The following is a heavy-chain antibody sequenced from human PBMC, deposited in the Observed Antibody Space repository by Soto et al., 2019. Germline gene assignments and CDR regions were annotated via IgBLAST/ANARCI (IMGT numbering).Heavy chain of an antibody. J-gene: IGHJ6*02. CDR3: ASRTESSGWSYYYYGMDV. D-gene: IGHD6-19*01. CDR1: DGSISSSNW. V-gene: IGHV4-4*02. Sequence: SETLSIACAFSDGSISSSNWWSWVRQPPGRGLEWIGEIYHSGSTNYNPSLKSRVTISVDKSKNQFSLKLSSVTAADTAVYYCASRTESSGWSYYYYGMDVWGQGTPVTVSS. CDR2: IYHSGST.